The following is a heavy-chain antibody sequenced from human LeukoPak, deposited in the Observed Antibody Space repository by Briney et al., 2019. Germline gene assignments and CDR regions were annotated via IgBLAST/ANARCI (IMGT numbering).Heavy chain of an antibody. CDR3: ACRDLSSTWSFP. J-gene: IGHJ5*02. CDR1: GYRFTSYW. D-gene: IGHD6-13*01. V-gene: IGHV5-51*01. CDR2: IYPGDSRV. Sequence: GESLKISCQGLGYRFTSYWIGGVRQMPGKGMEWMGVIYPGDSRVRYNPSFQGQVTISVDKSTRTAYLQWVSLKASDTAMYYCACRDLSSTWSFPWGQGTLVTVSS.